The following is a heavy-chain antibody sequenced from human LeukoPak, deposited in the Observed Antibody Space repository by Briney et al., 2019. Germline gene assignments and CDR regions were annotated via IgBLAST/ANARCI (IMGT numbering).Heavy chain of an antibody. CDR3: ARDPMVRGVIGGFDY. V-gene: IGHV4-30-4*01. CDR1: GGSISSGDYY. J-gene: IGHJ4*02. Sequence: SETLSLTCTVSGGSISSGDYYWSWIRQPPGKGLEWIGYIYYSGSTYYNPSLKSRVTISVDTSKNQFSLKLSSVTAADTAVYYCARDPMVRGVIGGFDYWGQGTLVTVSS. D-gene: IGHD3-10*01. CDR2: IYYSGST.